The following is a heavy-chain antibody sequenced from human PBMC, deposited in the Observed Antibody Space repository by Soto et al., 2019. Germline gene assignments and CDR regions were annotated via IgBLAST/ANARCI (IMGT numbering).Heavy chain of an antibody. CDR2: VSAYNRNT. V-gene: IGHV1-18*01. Sequence: QVQLVQSGVEVKKPGASVKVSCQASGYTFTNYGITWLRQAPGQGLEWMGWVSAYNRNTNYTQRFQDRVPMTTDTSTRTPYPELRNLKSGETVIYFCARERKSEPLLYWGPGTLVTVSS. CDR1: GYTFTNYG. CDR3: ARERKSEPLLY. J-gene: IGHJ4*02.